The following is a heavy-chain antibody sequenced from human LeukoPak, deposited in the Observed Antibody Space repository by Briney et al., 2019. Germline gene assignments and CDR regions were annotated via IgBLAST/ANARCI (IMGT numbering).Heavy chain of an antibody. CDR3: AKSELAVAGTYRLYYYDSSGYYPDY. Sequence: GGSLRLSCAASGFTFSSYGMHWVRQAPGKGLEWVAVISYDGSNKYYADSVKGRFTISRDNSKNTLYLQMNSLRAEDTAVYYCAKSELAVAGTYRLYYYDSSGYYPDYWGQGTLVTVSS. J-gene: IGHJ4*02. V-gene: IGHV3-30*18. D-gene: IGHD3-22*01. CDR1: GFTFSSYG. CDR2: ISYDGSNK.